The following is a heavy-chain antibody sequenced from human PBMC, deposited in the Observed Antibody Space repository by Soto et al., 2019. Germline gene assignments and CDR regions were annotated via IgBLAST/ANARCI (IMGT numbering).Heavy chain of an antibody. V-gene: IGHV1-69*12. CDR2: IIPIFGTA. J-gene: IGHJ4*02. Sequence: QVQLVQSGAEVKKPGSSMKVSCKASGGTFSSYAISWVRQAPGQGLEWMGGIIPIFGTANYAQKFQGRVTITADESTSTAYMELSSLRSEDTAVYYCARDATHNYYDSSGYHYFDYWGQGTLVTVSS. CDR3: ARDATHNYYDSSGYHYFDY. CDR1: GGTFSSYA. D-gene: IGHD3-22*01.